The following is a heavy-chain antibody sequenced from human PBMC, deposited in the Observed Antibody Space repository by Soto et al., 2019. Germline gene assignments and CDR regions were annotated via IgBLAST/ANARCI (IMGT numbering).Heavy chain of an antibody. CDR2: ISSSSSYI. CDR3: ARDRGRDGSGVGSYYYYGMDV. D-gene: IGHD3-10*01. J-gene: IGHJ6*02. V-gene: IGHV3-21*01. Sequence: GGSLRLSCAASGFTFSSYSMNWVRQAPGKGLEWVSSISSSSSYIYYADSVKGRFTISRDNAKNSLYLQMNSLRAEDTAVYYCARDRGRDGSGVGSYYYYGMDVWGQGTTVTVSS. CDR1: GFTFSSYS.